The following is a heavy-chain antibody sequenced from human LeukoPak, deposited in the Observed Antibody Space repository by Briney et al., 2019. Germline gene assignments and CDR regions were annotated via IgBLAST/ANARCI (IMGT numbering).Heavy chain of an antibody. CDR3: AGTGYSSSFYYYYMDV. CDR1: GFTFSSYA. V-gene: IGHV3-23*01. J-gene: IGHJ6*03. D-gene: IGHD6-6*01. CDR2: ISGSGGST. Sequence: GGSLRVSCAASGFTFSSYAMSWVRQAPGKGLEWVSAISGSGGSTYYADSVKGRFTISRDNSKNTLYLQMNSLRAEDTAVYYCAGTGYSSSFYYYYMDVWGKGTTVTVSS.